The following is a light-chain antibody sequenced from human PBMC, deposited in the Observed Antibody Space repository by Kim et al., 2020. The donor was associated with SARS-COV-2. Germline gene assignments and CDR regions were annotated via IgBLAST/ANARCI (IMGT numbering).Light chain of an antibody. CDR2: YVA. J-gene: IGKJ3*01. CDR3: QQYDNEPSFT. V-gene: IGKV1-33*01. Sequence: SLGDRVTITCRTTKEVNRNLNWYQQKQGKAPNHRIYYVANIESGVPSRFSGSGSGTEFTITISSLQPEDVATYYCQQYDNEPSFTFGPGTKVDIK. CDR1: KEVNRN.